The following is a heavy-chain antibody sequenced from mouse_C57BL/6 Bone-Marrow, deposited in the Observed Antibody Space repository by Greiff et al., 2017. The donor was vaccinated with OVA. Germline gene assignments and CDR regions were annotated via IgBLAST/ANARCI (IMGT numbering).Heavy chain of an antibody. Sequence: EVHLVESGPGLVKPSQSLSLTCSVTGYSITSGYYWNWIRQFPGNKLEWMGYISYDGSNNYNPSLKNRISITRDTSKNQFFLKLNSVTTEDTATYYCARDSYWYFDVWGTGTTVTVSS. V-gene: IGHV3-6*01. CDR3: ARDSYWYFDV. J-gene: IGHJ1*03. CDR2: ISYDGSN. CDR1: GYSITSGYY.